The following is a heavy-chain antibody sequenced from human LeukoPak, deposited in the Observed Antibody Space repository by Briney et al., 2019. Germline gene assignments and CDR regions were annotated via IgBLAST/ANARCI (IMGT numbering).Heavy chain of an antibody. V-gene: IGHV4-39*07. CDR2: IYYSGST. CDR1: GGSISSSSYY. Sequence: PSETLSLTCTVSGGSISSSSYYWGWIRQPPGKGLEWIGSIYYSGSTYYNPSLKSRVTISVDTSKNQFSLKLSSVTAADTAVYYCARDPGAAAFDIWGQGTMVTVSS. J-gene: IGHJ3*02. CDR3: ARDPGAAAFDI. D-gene: IGHD7-27*01.